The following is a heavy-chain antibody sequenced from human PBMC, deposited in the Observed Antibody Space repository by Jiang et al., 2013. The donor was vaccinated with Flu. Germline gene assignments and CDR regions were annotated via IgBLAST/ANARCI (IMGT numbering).Heavy chain of an antibody. CDR1: GYSFTSYW. Sequence: GAEVKKPGESLRISCKGSGYSFTSYWISWVRQMPGKGLEWMGRIDPSDSYTNYSPSFQGHVTISADKSISTAYLQWSSLKASDTAMYYCARRRVGAAAYYYYYGMDVWGQGTTVTVSS. V-gene: IGHV5-10-1*01. CDR3: ARRRVGAAAYYYYYGMDV. J-gene: IGHJ6*02. D-gene: IGHD6-13*01. CDR2: IDPSDSYT.